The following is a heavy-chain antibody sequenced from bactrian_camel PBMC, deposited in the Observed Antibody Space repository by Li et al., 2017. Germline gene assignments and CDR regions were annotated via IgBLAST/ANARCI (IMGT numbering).Heavy chain of an antibody. J-gene: IGHJ4*01. CDR2: ISSMGTT. V-gene: IGHV3S53*01. Sequence: HVQLVESGGGSVQAGGSLKLSCAASGYKFSSCRMAWYRQRLGKERELVSMISSMGTTTYADSVRGRFTISQDNAKKTLYLQMNSLKPEDTAMYYCAADRMACLRPSVQVAAYNFWGQGTQVTVS. CDR3: AADRMACLRPSVQVAAYNF. CDR1: GYKFSSCR.